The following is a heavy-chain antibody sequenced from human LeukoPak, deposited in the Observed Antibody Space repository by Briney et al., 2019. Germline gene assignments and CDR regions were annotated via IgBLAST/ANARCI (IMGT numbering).Heavy chain of an antibody. J-gene: IGHJ6*03. V-gene: IGHV3-53*01. CDR3: ARVGPFWSGYLYYYYYMDV. CDR1: GFTVSSNY. Sequence: GGSLRLSCAASGFTVSSNYMSWVRQAPGKGLEWVSVIYSGGSTYYADSVKGRFTISRDNSKNTLYLQMNSLRAEDTAVYYCARVGPFWSGYLYYYYYMDVWGKGTTVTVSS. CDR2: IYSGGST. D-gene: IGHD3-3*01.